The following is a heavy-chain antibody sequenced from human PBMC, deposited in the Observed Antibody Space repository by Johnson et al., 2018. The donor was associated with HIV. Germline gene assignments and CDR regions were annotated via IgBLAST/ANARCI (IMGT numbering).Heavy chain of an antibody. D-gene: IGHD2-15*01. J-gene: IGHJ3*02. Sequence: QVLLVESGGDVVQPGGSLRLSCAASGFTFSSYGMHWVRQAPGKGLEWVAFIRYDGSNKYYADSVKGRFTISRDNSKNTLYLQMNSLRAEDTAVYYCARARIGSGGGFDIWGQGTMVTVSS. V-gene: IGHV3-30*02. CDR1: GFTFSSYG. CDR2: IRYDGSNK. CDR3: ARARIGSGGGFDI.